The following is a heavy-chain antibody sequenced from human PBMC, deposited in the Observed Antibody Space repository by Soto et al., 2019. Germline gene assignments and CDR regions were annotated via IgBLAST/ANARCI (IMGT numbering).Heavy chain of an antibody. Sequence: KPGGSLRLSCAASGFNFTDHSLSWVRQAPGKGLEWVSSISSRSTYIYYADSVKGRFTISRDNAKNSLHLQLNSLRVEDTAVYYCVKTGGSVSTLYYFDYWGQGTQVTVSS. CDR2: ISSRSTYI. D-gene: IGHD3-10*01. J-gene: IGHJ4*02. CDR1: GFNFTDHS. CDR3: VKTGGSVSTLYYFDY. V-gene: IGHV3-21*01.